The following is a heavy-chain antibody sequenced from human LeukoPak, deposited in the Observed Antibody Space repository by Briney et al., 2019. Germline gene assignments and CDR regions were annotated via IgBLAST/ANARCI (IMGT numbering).Heavy chain of an antibody. CDR3: AFRDYDFRSGYLPYDY. CDR1: GGTFSSYA. V-gene: IGHV1-69*13. J-gene: IGHJ4*02. CDR2: IIPIFGTA. Sequence: ASVKVSCKASGGTFSSYAISWVRQAPGQGLEWMGGIIPIFGTANYAQKFQGRVTITADESTSTAYMELSSLRSEDTAVYYCAFRDYDFRSGYLPYDYWGQGTLVTVSS. D-gene: IGHD3-3*01.